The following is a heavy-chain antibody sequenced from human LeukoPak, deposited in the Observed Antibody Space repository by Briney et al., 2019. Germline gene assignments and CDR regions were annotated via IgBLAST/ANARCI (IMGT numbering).Heavy chain of an antibody. Sequence: ASVKVSCKASGYTFTSYYMHWVRQAPGQGLEWMGIINPSGGSTSYAQRFQGRVTMTSDTSTSTVYMELSSLRPEDTAVYYCARSDPWYSSSWYPFDYWGQGTLVTVSS. D-gene: IGHD6-13*01. CDR1: GYTFTSYY. CDR2: INPSGGST. J-gene: IGHJ4*02. CDR3: ARSDPWYSSSWYPFDY. V-gene: IGHV1-46*01.